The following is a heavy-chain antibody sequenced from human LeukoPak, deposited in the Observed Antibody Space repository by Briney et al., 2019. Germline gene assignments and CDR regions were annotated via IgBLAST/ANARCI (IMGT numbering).Heavy chain of an antibody. Sequence: GGSLRLSCAASGFSVSNNYMSWVRQAPGKGLEWVSVLYSGGSAYYADSVKGRFTISRDSSKNTLYLQMSSLRAEDTAIYYCAGGSGYSRIDYWGQGALVTVSS. CDR1: GFSVSNNY. J-gene: IGHJ4*02. CDR3: AGGSGYSRIDY. V-gene: IGHV3-53*01. CDR2: LYSGGSA. D-gene: IGHD3-22*01.